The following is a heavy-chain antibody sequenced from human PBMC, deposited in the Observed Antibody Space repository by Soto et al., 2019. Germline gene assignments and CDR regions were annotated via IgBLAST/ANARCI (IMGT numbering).Heavy chain of an antibody. CDR3: ARARDYDFWSGYYPNWFDP. D-gene: IGHD3-3*01. CDR1: GFTFSSYW. J-gene: IGHJ5*02. CDR2: IKQDGSAS. Sequence: GGSLRLSCAASGFTFSSYWMSWVRQAPGKGLEWVANIKQDGSASYYVDSVKGRFTISRDNAKNSLYLQMNSLRAEDTAVYYCARARDYDFWSGYYPNWFDPWGQGTLVTVSS. V-gene: IGHV3-7*04.